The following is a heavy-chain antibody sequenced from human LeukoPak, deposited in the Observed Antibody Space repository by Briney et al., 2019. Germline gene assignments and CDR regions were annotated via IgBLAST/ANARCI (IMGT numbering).Heavy chain of an antibody. J-gene: IGHJ5*02. D-gene: IGHD2-2*01. CDR3: ARDRVAYYCSSTSCYGGNWFDP. Sequence: ASVKVSCKASGYTFTSYDINWVRQAPGQGLEWMGWINPNSGGTNYAQKFQGRVTMTRDTSISTAYMELSRLRSDDTAVYYCARDRVAYYCSSTSCYGGNWFDPWGQGTLVTVSS. CDR2: INPNSGGT. CDR1: GYTFTSYD. V-gene: IGHV1-2*02.